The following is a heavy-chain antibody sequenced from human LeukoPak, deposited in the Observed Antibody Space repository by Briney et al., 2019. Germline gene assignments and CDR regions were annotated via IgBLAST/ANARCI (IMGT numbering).Heavy chain of an antibody. CDR1: GFTFSSYA. CDR2: ISGSGGST. CDR3: AKSRVGHYYDSSGYYYN. D-gene: IGHD3-22*01. J-gene: IGHJ4*02. Sequence: GGSLRLSCAASGFTFSSYAMSWVRQAPGKGLEWVSAISGSGGSTYYADSVKGRFTISRDNSKNTLYLQMNSLRAEDTAVYYCAKSRVGHYYDSSGYYYNWGQGTLVTVSS. V-gene: IGHV3-23*01.